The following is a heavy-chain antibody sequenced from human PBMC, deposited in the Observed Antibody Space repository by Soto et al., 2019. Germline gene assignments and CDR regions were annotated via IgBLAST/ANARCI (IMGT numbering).Heavy chain of an antibody. J-gene: IGHJ3*02. CDR1: GGSISSGGYY. V-gene: IGHV4-31*03. CDR3: ARGPGRYCSSTSCYLWHAFDI. D-gene: IGHD2-2*01. CDR2: IYYSGST. Sequence: SETLSLTCTVSGGSISSGGYYWSWIRQHPGKGLEWIGYIYYSGSTYYNPSLKSRVTISVDTSKNQFSLKLSSVTAADTAVYYCARGPGRYCSSTSCYLWHAFDIWGQGTMVTVSS.